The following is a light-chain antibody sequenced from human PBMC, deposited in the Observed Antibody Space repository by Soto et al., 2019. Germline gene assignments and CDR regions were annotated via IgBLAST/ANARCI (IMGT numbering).Light chain of an antibody. J-gene: IGKJ4*01. CDR3: QEYNNWHPIT. V-gene: IGKV3-15*01. CDR2: GAS. Sequence: EILMTQSPATLSLSPGERATLSCRASQSISSKLAWYQQKPGQAPRLLIYGASTRATGIPVRFSGSGSGTEFTLTITSLQSEDFAVYYCQEYNNWHPITFGGGTKVDIK. CDR1: QSISSK.